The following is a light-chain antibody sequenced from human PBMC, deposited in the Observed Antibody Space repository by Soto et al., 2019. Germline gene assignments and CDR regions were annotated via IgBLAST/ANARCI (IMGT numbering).Light chain of an antibody. CDR1: QSISSSY. J-gene: IGKJ2*01. V-gene: IGKV3-20*01. Sequence: EIVLTQSPGTLSLSPGERATLSCRASQSISSSYLAWYQQKPGQAPRLLIYAASSRATGIPDRFSGSGSGTDFPFTISRLETEGFAVYYCQHYGSSSYTFGQGTQLEIK. CDR3: QHYGSSSYT. CDR2: AAS.